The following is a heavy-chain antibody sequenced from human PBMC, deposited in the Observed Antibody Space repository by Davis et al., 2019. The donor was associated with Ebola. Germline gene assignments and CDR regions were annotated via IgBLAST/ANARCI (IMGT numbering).Heavy chain of an antibody. CDR1: GFTVRSTY. J-gene: IGHJ4*02. D-gene: IGHD6-19*01. CDR2: IYGGDT. V-gene: IGHV3-53*01. CDR3: AKDVSRNIAVAGGIKTFDY. Sequence: GESLKISCAASGFTVRSTYMSWVRQAPGKGLEWVSGIYGGDTHYADSVKGRFTISRDNAKNSLYLQMNSLRAEDTAVYYCAKDVSRNIAVAGGIKTFDYWGQGTLVTVSS.